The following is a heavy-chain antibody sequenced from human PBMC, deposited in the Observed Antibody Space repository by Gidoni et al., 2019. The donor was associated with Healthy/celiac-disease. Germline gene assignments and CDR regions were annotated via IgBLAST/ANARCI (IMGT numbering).Heavy chain of an antibody. V-gene: IGHV3-48*02. J-gene: IGHJ4*02. CDR1: GFTFSSYS. Sequence: EVQLVESGGGLVQPGGSRRLSCAASGFTFSSYSMNWVRQAPGKGLEWVSYISSSSSTIYYADSVKGRFTISRDNAKNSLYLQMNSLRDEDTAVYYCAREGAVVWGSYRQNFDYWGQGTLVTVSS. CDR2: ISSSSSTI. D-gene: IGHD3-16*02. CDR3: AREGAVVWGSYRQNFDY.